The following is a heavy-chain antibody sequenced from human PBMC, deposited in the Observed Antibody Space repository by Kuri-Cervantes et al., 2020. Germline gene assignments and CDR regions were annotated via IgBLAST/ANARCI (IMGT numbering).Heavy chain of an antibody. V-gene: IGHV4-61*01. D-gene: IGHD6-19*01. Sequence: GSLRLSCTVSGDSVSSDTYYWSWVRQPPGKRLEWIGYIHYSGRTSYNPSLNSRVTISIDTSKDQFSLKVRSMTAADTAVYYCARRRSSGWFGFDSRGQGALVTVSS. J-gene: IGHJ4*02. CDR2: IHYSGRT. CDR3: ARRRSSGWFGFDS. CDR1: GDSVSSDTYY.